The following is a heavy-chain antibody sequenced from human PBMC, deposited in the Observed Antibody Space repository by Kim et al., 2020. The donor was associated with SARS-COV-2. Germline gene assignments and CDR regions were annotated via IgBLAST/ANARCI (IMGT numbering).Heavy chain of an antibody. V-gene: IGHV3-7*03. D-gene: IGHD2-2*01. CDR2: IKHDGSEK. Sequence: GGSLRLSCAASGFTFSSYWMSWVRQAPGKGLEWVANIKHDGSEKYYVDSVKGRFTISRDNARSSLCLQMNSLRAEDTAVYYCARGWYSTSSPPDWGQGTLVTVSS. CDR1: GFTFSSYW. CDR3: ARGWYSTSSPPD. J-gene: IGHJ4*02.